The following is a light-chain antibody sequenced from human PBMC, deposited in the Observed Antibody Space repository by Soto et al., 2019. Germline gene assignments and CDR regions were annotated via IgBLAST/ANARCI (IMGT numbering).Light chain of an antibody. CDR1: SSDVGGYNY. V-gene: IGLV2-14*01. J-gene: IGLJ3*02. Sequence: QSALTQPASVSGSPGQSITISCTGTSSDVGGYNYVSWYQQHPGKAPKLMIYEVINRPSGVSNRFSGYKSGNTASLTISGQEAEDEADYCCSSYTSSSGVFGGGTKLTVL. CDR2: EVI. CDR3: SSYTSSSGV.